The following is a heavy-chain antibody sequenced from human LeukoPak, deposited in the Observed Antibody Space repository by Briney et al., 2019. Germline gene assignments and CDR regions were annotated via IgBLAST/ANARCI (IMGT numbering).Heavy chain of an antibody. J-gene: IGHJ3*02. CDR1: GYSISSGYY. D-gene: IGHD1-1*01. Sequence: SETLSLTCTVSGYSISSGYYWGWIRQPPGKGLEWIGSICHSGSTYYNPSLKSRVTISVDTSKNQFSLKLSSVTAADTAVYYCARWLERDAFDIWGQGTMVTVSS. V-gene: IGHV4-38-2*02. CDR3: ARWLERDAFDI. CDR2: ICHSGST.